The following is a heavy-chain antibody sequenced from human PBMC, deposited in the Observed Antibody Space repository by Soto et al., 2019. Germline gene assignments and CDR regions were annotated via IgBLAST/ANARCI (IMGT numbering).Heavy chain of an antibody. CDR2: IYYSGST. D-gene: IGHD3-3*01. CDR3: ARHHYDFWSGYLRWFDP. V-gene: IGHV4-39*01. J-gene: IGHJ5*02. CDR1: CGSISSSSYY. Sequence: PSETLSLTCTVSCGSISSSSYYWGWIRQPPGKGLEWIGSIYYSGSTYYNPSLKSRVTISVDTSKNQFSLKLSSVTAADTAVYYCARHHYDFWSGYLRWFDPWGQGTLVTVSS.